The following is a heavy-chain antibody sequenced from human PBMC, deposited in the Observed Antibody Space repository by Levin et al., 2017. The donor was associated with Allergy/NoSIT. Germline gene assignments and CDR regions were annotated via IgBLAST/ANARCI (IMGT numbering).Heavy chain of an antibody. CDR1: GGSISSGSYY. J-gene: IGHJ4*02. V-gene: IGHV4-61*02. Sequence: SETLSLTCTVSGGSISSGSYYWSWIRQPAGKGLEWIGRIYTSGSTNYNPSLKSRVTISVDTSKNQFSLKLSSVTAADTAVYYCARGYCSGGSCYPLTPFDYWGQGTLVTVSS. CDR2: IYTSGST. D-gene: IGHD2-15*01. CDR3: ARGYCSGGSCYPLTPFDY.